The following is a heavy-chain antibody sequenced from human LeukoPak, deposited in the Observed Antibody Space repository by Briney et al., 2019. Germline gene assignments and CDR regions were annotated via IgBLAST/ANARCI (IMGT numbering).Heavy chain of an antibody. CDR2: MNQDGSEK. J-gene: IGHJ3*02. D-gene: IGHD4-17*01. Sequence: PGGSLRLSCTVSGLPFSNHWMTWVRQAPGKGLERVANMNQDGSEKYYVDSVKGRFSISRDNAKSSLYLQMNSLRVEDTAMYFCARVGYGDYHIWGQGTIVTVSS. CDR3: ARVGYGDYHI. CDR1: GLPFSNHW. V-gene: IGHV3-7*01.